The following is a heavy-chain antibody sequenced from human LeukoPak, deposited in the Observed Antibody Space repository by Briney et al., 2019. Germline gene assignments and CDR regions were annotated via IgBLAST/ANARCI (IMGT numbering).Heavy chain of an antibody. V-gene: IGHV3-23*01. CDR1: AFTFSTYA. CDR3: SNLYSSNY. CDR2: ISGSGAGT. Sequence: GGSLRLSCAASAFTFSTYAMSWVRRAPGMGLEWVSGISGSGAGTYYADSVRGRFTISRDNSKNTLYLQMSSLRAEDTAVYYCSNLYSSNYWGQGTLVTVSS. J-gene: IGHJ4*02. D-gene: IGHD6-13*01.